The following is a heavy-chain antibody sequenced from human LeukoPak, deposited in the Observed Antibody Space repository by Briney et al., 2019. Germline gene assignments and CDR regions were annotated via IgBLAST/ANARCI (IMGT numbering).Heavy chain of an antibody. Sequence: TSETLSLTCTVSGGSISSSSYYWGWIRQPPGKGLEWIGSIYYSGSTYYNPSLKSRVTISVDTSKNQFSLKLSSVTAADTAVYYCARWNYYDSSGYYLLHFDYWGQGTLVTVSS. V-gene: IGHV4-39*01. J-gene: IGHJ4*02. CDR2: IYYSGST. CDR1: GGSISSSSYY. D-gene: IGHD3-22*01. CDR3: ARWNYYDSSGYYLLHFDY.